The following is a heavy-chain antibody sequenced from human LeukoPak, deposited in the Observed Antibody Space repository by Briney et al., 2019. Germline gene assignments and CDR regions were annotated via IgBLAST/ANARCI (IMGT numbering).Heavy chain of an antibody. V-gene: IGHV3-30*01. J-gene: IGHJ4*02. CDR1: GFTFSSYA. CDR2: ISYDGSNK. Sequence: GGSLRLSCAASGFTFSSYAMPWVRQAPGKGLEWVAVISYDGSNKYYADSVKGRFTISRDNSKNTLYLQMNSLRAEDTAVYYCARGITMIVVVSAFDYWGQGTLVTVSS. CDR3: ARGITMIVVVSAFDY. D-gene: IGHD3-22*01.